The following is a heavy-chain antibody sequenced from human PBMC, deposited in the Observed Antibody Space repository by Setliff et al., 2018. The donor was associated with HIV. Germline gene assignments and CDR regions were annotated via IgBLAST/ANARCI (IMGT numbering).Heavy chain of an antibody. CDR1: GYTFTTYD. D-gene: IGHD4-17*01. CDR2: ISPYNGHT. J-gene: IGHJ4*02. V-gene: IGHV1-18*01. CDR3: ARTDYGGNSGGNYFDY. Sequence: ASVKVSCKASGYTFTTYDITWVRQAPGQGLEWLGWISPYNGHTNFAQKFQGRVTMTTDTATSTAYMEVRSLRSDNTAVYYCARTDYGGNSGGNYFDYWGQGSLVTVSS.